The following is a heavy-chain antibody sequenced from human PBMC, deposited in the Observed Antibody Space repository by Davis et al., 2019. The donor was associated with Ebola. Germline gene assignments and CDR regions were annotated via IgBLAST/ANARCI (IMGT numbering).Heavy chain of an antibody. V-gene: IGHV3-23*01. Sequence: GESLKISCAASGFTFSSYAMSWVRQAPGKGLEWVSAISGSGGSTYYADSVKGRFTISRDNSKNTLYLQMNSLRAEDTAVYYCAKVYSSSRLDYYGMDVWGQGTTVTVAS. CDR1: GFTFSSYA. D-gene: IGHD6-13*01. CDR3: AKVYSSSRLDYYGMDV. CDR2: ISGSGGST. J-gene: IGHJ6*02.